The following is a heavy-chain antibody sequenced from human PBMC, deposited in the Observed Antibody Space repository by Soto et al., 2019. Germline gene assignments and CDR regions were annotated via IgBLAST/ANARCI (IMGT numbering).Heavy chain of an antibody. V-gene: IGHV1-69*06. CDR3: ARNRGYSYGSHYFDY. CDR2: IIPIFGTA. Sequence: QVQLVQSGAEVKKPGSSVKVSCKASGGTFSSYAISWVRQAPGQGLEWMGGIIPIFGTANYAQKFQGRVTITADKSTSTAYMELCSLRSDDTAVYYFARNRGYSYGSHYFDYWGQGTLVTVSS. D-gene: IGHD5-18*01. CDR1: GGTFSSYA. J-gene: IGHJ4*02.